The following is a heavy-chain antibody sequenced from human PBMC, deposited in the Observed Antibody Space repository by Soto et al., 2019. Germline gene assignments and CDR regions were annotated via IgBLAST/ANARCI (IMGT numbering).Heavy chain of an antibody. D-gene: IGHD5-18*01. CDR1: GFTFRSYA. J-gene: IGHJ4*02. CDR3: AKVFEYSYGHPFDY. Sequence: HPGGSLRLSCAASGFTFRSYAMSWVRQAPGKGLEWVSAISGGGGSTYYADSVKGRFTISRENSKNTLYLQMNSLRGEDTALYYCAKVFEYSYGHPFDYWGQGTLVTVSS. CDR2: ISGGGGST. V-gene: IGHV3-23*01.